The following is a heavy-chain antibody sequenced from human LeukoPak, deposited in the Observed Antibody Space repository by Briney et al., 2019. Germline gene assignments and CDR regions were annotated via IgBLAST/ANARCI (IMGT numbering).Heavy chain of an antibody. Sequence: ASVKVSRKASGGTFSSYAISWVRQAPGQGLEWMGGIIPIFGTANYAQKFQGRVTITADESTSTAYMELSSLRSEDTAVYYCARDGVPAATYNWFDPWGQGTLVTVSS. CDR3: ARDGVPAATYNWFDP. V-gene: IGHV1-69*13. CDR2: IIPIFGTA. D-gene: IGHD2-2*01. J-gene: IGHJ5*02. CDR1: GGTFSSYA.